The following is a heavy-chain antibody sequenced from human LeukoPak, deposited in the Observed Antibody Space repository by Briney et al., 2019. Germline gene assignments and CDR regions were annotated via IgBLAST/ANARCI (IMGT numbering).Heavy chain of an antibody. D-gene: IGHD6-19*01. CDR2: ISAYNGNT. Sequence: GASVKVSCKASGYTFTSYGISWVRQAPGQGLERMGWISAYNGNTNYAQKLQGRVTMTTDTSTSTAYMELRSLRSDDTAVYYCARDSAVAGFYLFDYWGQGTLVTVSS. CDR3: ARDSAVAGFYLFDY. V-gene: IGHV1-18*01. CDR1: GYTFTSYG. J-gene: IGHJ4*02.